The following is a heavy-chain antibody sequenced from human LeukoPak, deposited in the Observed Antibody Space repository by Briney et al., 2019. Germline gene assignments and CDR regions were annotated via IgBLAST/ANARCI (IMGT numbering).Heavy chain of an antibody. Sequence: GSLRLSCAASGFIFSNYDMHWVRQVTGKGLDWVSLIGTAGDTYYPDSVRGRFTISRENVNNSLYLEMNSLRADDTASYYCVRGLPGDRMDVWGKGTTVTVSS. D-gene: IGHD7-27*01. CDR2: IGTAGDT. CDR1: GFIFSNYD. V-gene: IGHV3-13*01. CDR3: VRGLPGDRMDV. J-gene: IGHJ6*03.